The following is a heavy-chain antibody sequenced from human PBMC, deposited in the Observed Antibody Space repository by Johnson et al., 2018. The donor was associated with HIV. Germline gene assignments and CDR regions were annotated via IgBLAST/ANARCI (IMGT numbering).Heavy chain of an antibody. CDR1: GFTFSSYA. Sequence: QVQLVESGGGVVQPGRSLRLSCAASGFTFSSYAMHWVRQAPGKGLEWVAVISYDGSNKYYADSVTGRFTISRDNSKNSLYLQMNSLRAEDTAVYYCAKDQDWGYYDTTAFDIWGQGTMVTVSS. D-gene: IGHD3-16*01. J-gene: IGHJ3*02. CDR2: ISYDGSNK. V-gene: IGHV3-30*04. CDR3: AKDQDWGYYDTTAFDI.